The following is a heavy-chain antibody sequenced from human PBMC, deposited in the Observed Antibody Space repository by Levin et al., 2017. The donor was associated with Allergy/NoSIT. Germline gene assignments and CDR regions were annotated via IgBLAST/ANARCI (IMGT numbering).Heavy chain of an antibody. CDR3: AKDTVTSMFYYYGMDV. CDR1: GFTLGSYA. Sequence: GVLRLSCAASGFTLGSYAMNWVRQAPGKGLEWVSTISGSGAGTYYADSVKGRFTVSRDNSKNMLYLQMNSLRAEDTAVYYCAKDTVTSMFYYYGMDVWGQGTTVTVSS. V-gene: IGHV3-23*01. J-gene: IGHJ6*02. CDR2: ISGSGAGT. D-gene: IGHD4-17*01.